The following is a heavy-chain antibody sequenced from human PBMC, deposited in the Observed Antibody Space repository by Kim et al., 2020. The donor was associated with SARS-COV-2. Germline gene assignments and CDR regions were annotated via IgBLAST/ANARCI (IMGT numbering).Heavy chain of an antibody. V-gene: IGHV1-46*01. J-gene: IGHJ4*02. Sequence: AQKSQGRVTMTRDTSTSTVYMELSSLRSEDTAVYYWARVQFGFGEVNDYWGQGTLVTVSS. D-gene: IGHD3-10*01. CDR3: ARVQFGFGEVNDY.